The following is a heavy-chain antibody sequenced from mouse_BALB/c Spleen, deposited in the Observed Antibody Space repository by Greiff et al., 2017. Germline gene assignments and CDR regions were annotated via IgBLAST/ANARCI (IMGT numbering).Heavy chain of an antibody. D-gene: IGHD2-10*02. CDR2: ISYSGST. J-gene: IGHJ4*01. Sequence: DVQLQESGPGLVKPSQSLSLTCTVTGYSITSDYAWNWIRQFPGNKLEWMGYISYSGSTSYNPSLKSRISITRDTSKNQFFLQLNSVTTEDTATYYCARREYGKTAMDYWGQGTSVTVSS. CDR1: GYSITSDYA. CDR3: ARREYGKTAMDY. V-gene: IGHV3-2*02.